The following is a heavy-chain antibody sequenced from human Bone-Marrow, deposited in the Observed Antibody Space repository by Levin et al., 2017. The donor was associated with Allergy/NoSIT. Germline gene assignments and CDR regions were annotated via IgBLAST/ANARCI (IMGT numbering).Heavy chain of an antibody. CDR1: GGSMSPFY. D-gene: IGHD5-18*01. Sequence: GSLRLSCSVSGGSMSPFYWSWIRQSPGRGLEFVGYIFHTGRTTYNPSLTGRVTISVDTSRNQFSLKLTSVTAADSALYFCARARDNYGYLPLDSWGQGTLVTVSS. V-gene: IGHV4-59*01. J-gene: IGHJ4*02. CDR3: ARARDNYGYLPLDS. CDR2: IFHTGRT.